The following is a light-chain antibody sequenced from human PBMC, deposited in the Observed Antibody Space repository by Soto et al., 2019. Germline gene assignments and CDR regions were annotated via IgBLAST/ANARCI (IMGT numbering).Light chain of an antibody. CDR3: QQYDTSLT. CDR1: QNIPSIY. CDR2: DTS. V-gene: IGKV3D-20*01. Sequence: EIVLTQSPASLSLSPGERATLFFGASQNIPSIYLAWYQVKPGLAPRLLIYDTSMRATGIPDRFTGSGSGTDFTLTITRLDPEDSAVYYCQQYDTSLTFGGGTKVEIK. J-gene: IGKJ4*01.